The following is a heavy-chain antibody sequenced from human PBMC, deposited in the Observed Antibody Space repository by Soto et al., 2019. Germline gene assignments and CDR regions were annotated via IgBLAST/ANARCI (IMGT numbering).Heavy chain of an antibody. D-gene: IGHD1-1*01. CDR1: GFTFSNAW. V-gene: IGHV3-15*01. CDR3: TTDGRTGTTYFDY. Sequence: EVQLVESGGGLVKPGGSLRLSCAASGFTFSNAWMSWVRQSPGKGLEWVGRIKSKTDGGTTDYAAPVKGRFTISRDDSKNTLYLQMNSLKTEDTAVYYCTTDGRTGTTYFDYWGQGTLVTVSS. J-gene: IGHJ4*02. CDR2: IKSKTDGGTT.